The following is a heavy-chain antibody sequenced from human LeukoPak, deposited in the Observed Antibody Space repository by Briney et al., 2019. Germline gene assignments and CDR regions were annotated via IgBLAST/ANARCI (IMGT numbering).Heavy chain of an antibody. J-gene: IGHJ4*02. CDR3: AKGALFGELFRD. Sequence: GGSLRLSCAASRFTFSSYAMSWVRQAPGKGLEWVSSISTTGGSTYYADSVRGRFTTSRDNSKNTLYLQMNSLRAEDTAVYYCAKGALFGELFRDWGQGTLVTVSS. CDR2: ISTTGGST. CDR1: RFTFSSYA. V-gene: IGHV3-23*01. D-gene: IGHD3-10*01.